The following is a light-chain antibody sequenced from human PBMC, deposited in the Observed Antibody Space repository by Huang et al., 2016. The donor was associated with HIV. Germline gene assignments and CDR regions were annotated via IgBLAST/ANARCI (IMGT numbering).Light chain of an antibody. Sequence: EIVMTQSPVTLSVSPGERATLSCRASQSVSSNLAWYQQKPGQAPRLLIYGASTRASGVPARFSGSGSGTELNLTISSVQAEDFALYYCQQYNNWPPITFGQGTRLEMK. CDR2: GAS. J-gene: IGKJ5*01. V-gene: IGKV3-15*01. CDR3: QQYNNWPPIT. CDR1: QSVSSN.